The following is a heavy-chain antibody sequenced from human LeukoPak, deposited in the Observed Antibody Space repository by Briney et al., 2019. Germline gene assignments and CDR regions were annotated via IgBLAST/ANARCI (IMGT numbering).Heavy chain of an antibody. V-gene: IGHV5-51*01. D-gene: IGHD4-17*01. CDR3: ARHRAYGEYVDGFDI. CDR1: GYIFASYL. J-gene: IGHJ3*02. CDR2: IFSGDYDT. Sequence: GESLKISCKCSGYIFASYLIGWVRQMRGKGLELIGIIFSGDYDTRYTPSFQGQVTISADKSIRTGYLQWSSLKASDTAMYFCARHRAYGEYVDGFDIWGQGTMVTVSS.